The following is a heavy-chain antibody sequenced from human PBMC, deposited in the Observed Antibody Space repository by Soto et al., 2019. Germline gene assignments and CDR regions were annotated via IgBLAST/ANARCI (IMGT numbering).Heavy chain of an antibody. CDR1: GYTFTGYG. J-gene: IGHJ4*02. V-gene: IGHV1-18*01. CDR3: ARGYNDY. D-gene: IGHD1-1*01. CDR2: ISPSTGNT. Sequence: GASVKVSCKTSGYTFTGYGISWVRQALGQGLEWMGWISPSTGNTNYAQKVQGRVTVTSDTSTGTAYMELRSLRPDDSAVYYCARGYNDYWGQGTLVTVSS.